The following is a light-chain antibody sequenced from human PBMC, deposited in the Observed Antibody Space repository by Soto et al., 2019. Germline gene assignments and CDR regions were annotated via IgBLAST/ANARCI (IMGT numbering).Light chain of an antibody. J-gene: IGLJ2*01. V-gene: IGLV2-14*03. Sequence: QSALTQPASVSGSPGQSITISCTGTSSDIGGYNYVSWYQRHPGRAPKLIIYNVNDRPPWISDRFSGSKSDNAASLTISGPRPEDEDEDRYSSYTYTGPQVVFGGGTKLTVL. CDR1: SSDIGGYNY. CDR3: SSYTYTGPQVV. CDR2: NVN.